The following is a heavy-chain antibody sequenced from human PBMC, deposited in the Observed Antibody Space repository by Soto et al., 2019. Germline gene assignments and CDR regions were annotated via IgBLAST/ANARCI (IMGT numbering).Heavy chain of an antibody. D-gene: IGHD5-12*01. Sequence: QVQLVQSGAEVKKPGSSVKVSCKASGGTFSSYAISWVRQAPGQGLEWMGGIIPIFGTVNYAQKFQGRVTITADESTSTAYIELSSLRSEDTAVYYCARGNHRWLQLWYFYLWGRGTLVTVSS. V-gene: IGHV1-69*12. CDR1: GGTFSSYA. CDR2: IIPIFGTV. CDR3: ARGNHRWLQLWYFYL. J-gene: IGHJ2*01.